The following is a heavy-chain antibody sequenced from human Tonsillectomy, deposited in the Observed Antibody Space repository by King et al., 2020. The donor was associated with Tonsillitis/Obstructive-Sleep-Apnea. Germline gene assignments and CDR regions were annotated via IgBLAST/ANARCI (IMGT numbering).Heavy chain of an antibody. V-gene: IGHV4-34*01. CDR1: GGSFSGFY. CDR2: IDHTGST. D-gene: IGHD2/OR15-2a*01. CDR3: AGSTLGDGMDV. Sequence: VQLQQWGARLLKPSETLSLTCAVYGGSFSGFYWSWIRQPPGKGLEWIGEIDHTGSTNYNPSLKSRVTISVDTSKNHFSLKLSSVTAADPAVYYCAGSTLGDGMDVWGQGTTVTVSS. J-gene: IGHJ6*02.